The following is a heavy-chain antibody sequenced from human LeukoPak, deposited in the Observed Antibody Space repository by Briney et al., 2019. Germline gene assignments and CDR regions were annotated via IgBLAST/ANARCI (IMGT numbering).Heavy chain of an antibody. CDR2: MSYDGTNK. D-gene: IGHD1-26*01. CDR3: ARDPYSGSYGNYYYYFMDV. Sequence: GGSLRLSCVASGFTFSSYGMHWVRQAPGKGLEWVAGMSYDGTNKDYADSVRGRFTISRDNSKNTLYLQMNSLRAEDTAVYYCARDPYSGSYGNYYYYFMDVWGKGTTVTISS. J-gene: IGHJ6*03. V-gene: IGHV3-30*03. CDR1: GFTFSSYG.